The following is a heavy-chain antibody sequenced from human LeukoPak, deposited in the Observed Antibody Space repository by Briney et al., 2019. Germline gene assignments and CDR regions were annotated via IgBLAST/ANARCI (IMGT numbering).Heavy chain of an antibody. V-gene: IGHV3-30*03. J-gene: IGHJ4*02. D-gene: IGHD1-26*01. CDR3: ATFSGTAVVVTYFDY. CDR1: GFAFRNYG. CDR2: TLYEEKEK. Sequence: GTSLRLSCTASGFAFRNYGLYWVRQAPGKGLEWVAATLYEEKEKYYADSVKGRFAIARDNSMKMLYLQMNNLTTEDTAIYYCATFSGTAVVVTYFDYWGQGTLVSVSS.